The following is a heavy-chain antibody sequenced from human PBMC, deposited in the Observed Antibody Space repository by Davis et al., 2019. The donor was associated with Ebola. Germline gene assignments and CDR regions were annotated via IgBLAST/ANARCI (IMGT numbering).Heavy chain of an antibody. CDR2: IYYSWST. V-gene: IGHV4-59*01. CDR1: GGSISSYY. J-gene: IGHJ4*02. CDR3: ASYRGQTFDY. Sequence: MPSETLSLTCTVSGGSISSYYWSWIRQPPGKGLEWIGYIYYSWSTNYNPSLKSRVTISVDTSKNQFSLKLSSATAADTAVYYCASYRGQTFDYWGQGTLVTVSS.